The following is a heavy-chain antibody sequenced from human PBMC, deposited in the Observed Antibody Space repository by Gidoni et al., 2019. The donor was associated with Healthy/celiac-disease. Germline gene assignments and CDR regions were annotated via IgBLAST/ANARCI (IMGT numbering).Heavy chain of an antibody. CDR3: AKGDSDIVVVRNSYYYYGMDV. D-gene: IGHD2-2*01. Sequence: EVQLLESGGGLVQPGGSLRLSCAASGFTSSSYAMSWVRQAPGKGLEWVSAISGSGGSTYYADSVKGRFTISRDNSKNTLYLQMNSLRAEDTAVYYCAKGDSDIVVVRNSYYYYGMDVWGQGTTVTVSS. J-gene: IGHJ6*02. V-gene: IGHV3-23*01. CDR2: ISGSGGST. CDR1: GFTSSSYA.